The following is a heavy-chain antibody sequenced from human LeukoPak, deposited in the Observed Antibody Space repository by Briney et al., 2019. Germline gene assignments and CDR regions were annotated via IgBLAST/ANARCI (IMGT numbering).Heavy chain of an antibody. CDR3: ARGEEYSSALGY. Sequence: ASVKVSCKASGYTFTSYGISWVRQAPGQGLEWMGWINPNSGGTNYAQKFQGRVTMTRDTSISTAYMELSRLRSDDTAVYYCARGEEYSSALGYWGQGTLVTVSS. V-gene: IGHV1-2*02. CDR1: GYTFTSYG. CDR2: INPNSGGT. J-gene: IGHJ4*02. D-gene: IGHD6-19*01.